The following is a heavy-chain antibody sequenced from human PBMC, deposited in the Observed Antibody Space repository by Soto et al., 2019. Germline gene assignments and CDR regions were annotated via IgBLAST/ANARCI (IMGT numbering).Heavy chain of an antibody. D-gene: IGHD1-26*01. J-gene: IGHJ6*02. CDR2: INAGNGNT. Sequence: GASVKVSCKASGYTFTSYAMHWVRQAPGQRLEWMGWINAGNGNTKYSQKFQGRVTITRDTSASTAYMELSSLRSEDTAVYYCARVWVGPNYYYYGMNVWGQGTTVTVSS. CDR3: ARVWVGPNYYYYGMNV. V-gene: IGHV1-3*01. CDR1: GYTFTSYA.